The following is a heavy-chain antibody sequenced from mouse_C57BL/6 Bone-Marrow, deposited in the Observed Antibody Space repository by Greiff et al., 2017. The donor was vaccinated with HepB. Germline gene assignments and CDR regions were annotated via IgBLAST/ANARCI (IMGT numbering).Heavy chain of an antibody. D-gene: IGHD2-4*01. CDR2: INPNNGGT. J-gene: IGHJ2*01. CDR1: GYTFTDYN. V-gene: IGHV1-22*01. Sequence: EVKLVESGPELVKPGASVKMSCKASGYTFTDYNMHWVKQSHGKSLEWIGYINPNNGGTSYNQKFKGKATLTVNKSSSTAYMELRSLTSEDSAVYYCARDYDEGDYWGQGTTLTVSS. CDR3: ARDYDEGDY.